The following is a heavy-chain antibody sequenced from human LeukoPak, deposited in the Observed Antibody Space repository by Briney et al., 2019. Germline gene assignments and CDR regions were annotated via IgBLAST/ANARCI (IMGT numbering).Heavy chain of an antibody. D-gene: IGHD4-11*01. Sequence: PSETLSLTCTVSGGSVSSGSYYWSRIQQPPGKGLEWIGYIYYSGSTNYNPSLKSRVTISVDTSKNQFSLKLSSVTAADTAVYYCARDAVTVNSYYFDYWGQGTLVTVSS. J-gene: IGHJ4*02. CDR3: ARDAVTVNSYYFDY. V-gene: IGHV4-61*01. CDR1: GGSVSSGSYY. CDR2: IYYSGST.